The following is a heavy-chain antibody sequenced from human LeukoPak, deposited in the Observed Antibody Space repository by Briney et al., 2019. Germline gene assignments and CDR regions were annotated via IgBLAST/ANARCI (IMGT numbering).Heavy chain of an antibody. Sequence: PGGSLRLSCAASGFTVSSNYMNWVRQAPGKGLEWVSVIYSGGSTYYADSVKGRFIISRDNSKNTLFLQMNSLRAEDTAVYYCAREAVTRYYFDYWGQGTLVTVSS. CDR3: AREAVTRYYFDY. CDR2: IYSGGST. V-gene: IGHV3-53*01. CDR1: GFTVSSNY. J-gene: IGHJ4*02. D-gene: IGHD4-17*01.